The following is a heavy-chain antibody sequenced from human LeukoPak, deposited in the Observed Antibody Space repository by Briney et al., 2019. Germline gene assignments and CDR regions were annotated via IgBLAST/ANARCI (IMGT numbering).Heavy chain of an antibody. J-gene: IGHJ5*02. Sequence: ASVKVSCKASGYTFTSYGISWVRQAPGQGLEWMGGFDPEDGETIYAQKFQGRVTMTEDTSTDTAYMELSSLRSEDTAVYYCAGDYGGNSGGFDPWGQGTLVTVSS. D-gene: IGHD4-23*01. CDR2: FDPEDGET. CDR1: GYTFTSYG. CDR3: AGDYGGNSGGFDP. V-gene: IGHV1-24*01.